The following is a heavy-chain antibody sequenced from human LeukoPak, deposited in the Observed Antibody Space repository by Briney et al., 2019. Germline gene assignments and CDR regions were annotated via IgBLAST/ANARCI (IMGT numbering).Heavy chain of an antibody. Sequence: GRSLRLSCAASGFTFSSYGMHWVRQAPGKGLEWVAVISYDGSNKYYADSVKGQFTISRDNSKNTLYLQMNSLRAEDTAVYYCARSPSGWYMAYFDYWGQGTLVTVSS. V-gene: IGHV3-30*03. CDR2: ISYDGSNK. J-gene: IGHJ4*02. CDR3: ARSPSGWYMAYFDY. D-gene: IGHD6-19*01. CDR1: GFTFSSYG.